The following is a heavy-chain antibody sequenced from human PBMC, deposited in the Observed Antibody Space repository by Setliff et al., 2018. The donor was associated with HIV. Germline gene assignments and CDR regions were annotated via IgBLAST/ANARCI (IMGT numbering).Heavy chain of an antibody. CDR3: ASLDGSESPYIYYYYMDV. CDR2: IHHSGSS. CDR1: GDSIITYY. D-gene: IGHD3-10*01. V-gene: IGHV4-59*08. J-gene: IGHJ6*03. Sequence: SETLSLTCTVSGDSIITYYWTWIRQPPGKGLEWIGYIHHSGSSDYTPSLRSRAAISVDTSKNQISLKLSSVTAADKAVYYCASLDGSESPYIYYYYMDVWGEGTAVTVSS.